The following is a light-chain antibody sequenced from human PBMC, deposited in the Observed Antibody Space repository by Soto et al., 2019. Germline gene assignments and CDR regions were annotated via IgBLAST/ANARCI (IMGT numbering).Light chain of an antibody. J-gene: IGKJ1*01. CDR3: HQYNSWPLTWT. V-gene: IGKV3-15*01. CDR2: GAS. CDR1: QSVSSN. Sequence: EIVMTQSPATLSVSPGERATLSCRASQSVSSNLAWYQQKPGQAPRLLIYGASTRATGIPATFSGSGSGTEFTLTINSLQSEDFAVYYCHQYNSWPLTWTFGQGTKVDIK.